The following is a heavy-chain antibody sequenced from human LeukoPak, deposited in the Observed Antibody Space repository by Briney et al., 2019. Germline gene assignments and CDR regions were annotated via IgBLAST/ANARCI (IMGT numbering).Heavy chain of an antibody. J-gene: IGHJ5*02. D-gene: IGHD5-18*01. CDR3: ARVRGYRYGFS. V-gene: IGHV3-48*03. CDR2: ISGSGNTI. CDR1: GFTFSNYD. Sequence: GGSLRLSCAASGFTFSNYDMNWVRQAPGQGLEWVSYISGSGNTIYYVDSVKGRFTISRDNAKSSLYLQMNSLRAEDTAVYYCARVRGYRYGFSWGQGTLVTVSS.